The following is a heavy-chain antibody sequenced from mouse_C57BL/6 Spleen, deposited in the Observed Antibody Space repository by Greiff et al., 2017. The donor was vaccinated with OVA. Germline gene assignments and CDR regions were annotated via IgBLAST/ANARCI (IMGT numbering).Heavy chain of an antibody. CDR1: GFTFSSYA. D-gene: IGHD3-2*02. Sequence: VHLVESGGGLVKPGGSLKLSCAASGFTFSSYAMSWVRQTPEKRLEWVATISDGGSYTYYPDNVKGRFTISRDNAKNNLYLQMSHLKSEDTAMYYCARDGGSSGLDYWGQGTTLTVSS. V-gene: IGHV5-4*01. J-gene: IGHJ2*01. CDR3: ARDGGSSGLDY. CDR2: ISDGGSYT.